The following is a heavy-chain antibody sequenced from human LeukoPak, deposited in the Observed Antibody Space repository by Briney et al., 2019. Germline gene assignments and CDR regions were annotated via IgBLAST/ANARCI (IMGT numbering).Heavy chain of an antibody. CDR3: ARKGGYTYGLVNWFDP. J-gene: IGHJ5*02. V-gene: IGHV3-48*03. CDR2: ISSSGSTI. CDR1: GFTFSSYE. D-gene: IGHD5-18*01. Sequence: EGSLRLSCAASGFTFSSYEMNWVRQAPGKGLEWVSYISSSGSTIYYADSVKGRFTISRDNAKNSLYLQMNSLRAEDTAVYYCARKGGYTYGLVNWFDPWGQGTLVTVSS.